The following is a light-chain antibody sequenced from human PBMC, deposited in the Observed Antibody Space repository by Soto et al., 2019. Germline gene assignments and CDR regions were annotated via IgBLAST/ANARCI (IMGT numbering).Light chain of an antibody. V-gene: IGLV2-8*01. Sequence: QSALTQPPSASGSPGQSVTISCTGTSSDVGAYEYVSWYQQHPGKAPKLMIYEINKRPSGVPDRFSGSKSGNTASLTVSGLQAEDEADYYCSSYAGSNNFPYVFGTGTKV. J-gene: IGLJ1*01. CDR2: EIN. CDR1: SSDVGAYEY. CDR3: SSYAGSNNFPYV.